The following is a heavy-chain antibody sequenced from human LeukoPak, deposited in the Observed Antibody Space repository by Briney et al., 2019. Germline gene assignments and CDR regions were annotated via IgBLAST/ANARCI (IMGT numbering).Heavy chain of an antibody. CDR2: IYYSGST. Sequence: SETLSLTCTVSGGSISSSSYYWGWIRQHPGKGLEWIGYIYYSGSTYYNPSLKSRVTISVDTSKNQFSLKLSSVTAADTAVYYCARDPGGYYDSSGPGWGQGTLVTVSS. D-gene: IGHD3-22*01. CDR3: ARDPGGYYDSSGPG. CDR1: GGSISSSSYY. V-gene: IGHV4-31*03. J-gene: IGHJ4*02.